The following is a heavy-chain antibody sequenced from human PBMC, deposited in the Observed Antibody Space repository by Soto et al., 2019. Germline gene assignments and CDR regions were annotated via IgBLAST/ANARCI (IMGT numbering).Heavy chain of an antibody. CDR1: RYTFTSYW. D-gene: IGHD3-10*01. J-gene: IGHJ4*01. V-gene: IGHV5-51*01. CDR3: ARAYGKYFDY. CDR2: IYPGDSDT. Sequence: PGESLKISCNGSRYTFTSYWIGWVRQLPGKGLEWMGIIYPGDSDTRYSPSFQGQVTISADKSISTAYLQWSSLRASDTAMYFCARAYGKYFDYWGHGTPVTVSS.